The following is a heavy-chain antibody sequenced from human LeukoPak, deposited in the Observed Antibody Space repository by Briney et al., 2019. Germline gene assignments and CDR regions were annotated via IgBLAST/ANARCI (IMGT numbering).Heavy chain of an antibody. CDR1: GGSISSGGYY. J-gene: IGHJ4*02. CDR2: IYYSGST. V-gene: IGHV4-31*11. Sequence: SQTLSLTCAVSGGSISSGGYYWSWIRQHPGKGLEWIGNIYYSGSTFYNPSLKSRLTISVDTSKNQFSLKLSSVTAADTAVYYCARYYTDYSNYFGVDYWGQGTLVTVSS. CDR3: ARYYTDYSNYFGVDY. D-gene: IGHD4-4*01.